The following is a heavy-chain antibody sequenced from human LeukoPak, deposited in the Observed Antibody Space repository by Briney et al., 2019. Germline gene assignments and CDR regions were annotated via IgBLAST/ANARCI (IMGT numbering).Heavy chain of an antibody. V-gene: IGHV1-2*02. CDR3: ARSRPGLHDAFDI. Sequence: ASVKVSCKASGYTFTGYYMHWVRQAPGQGLEWMGWINPNSGGTNYAQKFQGRVTMTRDTSISTAYMELSRLRSDDTAVHYCARSRPGLHDAFDIWGQGTMVTVSS. J-gene: IGHJ3*02. CDR1: GYTFTGYY. D-gene: IGHD1-14*01. CDR2: INPNSGGT.